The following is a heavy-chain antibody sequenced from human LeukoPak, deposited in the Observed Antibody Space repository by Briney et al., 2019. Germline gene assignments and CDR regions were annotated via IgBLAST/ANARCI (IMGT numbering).Heavy chain of an antibody. J-gene: IGHJ4*02. D-gene: IGHD4-17*01. V-gene: IGHV3-20*04. CDR3: ARGLWRTTVTTSDY. CDR2: INWNGGST. CDR1: GFTFDDYG. Sequence: PGGSLRLSCAASGFTFDDYGMSWVRQAPGKGLEWVSGINWNGGSTGYADSVKGRFTISRDNAKNSLYLQMNSLRAEDTALYYCARGLWRTTVTTSDYWGQGTLVTVSS.